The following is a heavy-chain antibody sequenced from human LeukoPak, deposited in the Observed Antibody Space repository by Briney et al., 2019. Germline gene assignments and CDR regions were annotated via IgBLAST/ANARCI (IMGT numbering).Heavy chain of an antibody. CDR3: ARSTVYDSSGFDY. CDR2: ISSSSSYI. D-gene: IGHD3-22*01. Sequence: GGSLRLSCAASGFTFSSYSMNWVRQAPGKGLEWVSSISSSSSYIYYADPVKGRFTISRDNAKNSLYLQMNSLRAEDTAVYYCARSTVYDSSGFDYWGQGTLVTVSS. V-gene: IGHV3-21*01. J-gene: IGHJ4*02. CDR1: GFTFSSYS.